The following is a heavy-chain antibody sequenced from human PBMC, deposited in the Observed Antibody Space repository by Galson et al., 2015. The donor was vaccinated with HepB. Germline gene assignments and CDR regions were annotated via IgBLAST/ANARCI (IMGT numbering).Heavy chain of an antibody. CDR2: ISAYNGNT. CDR3: ARDLGYSYGYNYYYYGMDV. D-gene: IGHD5-18*01. Sequence: SVKVSCKASGYTFTSYGISWVRQAPGQGLEWMGWISAYNGNTNYAQKPQGRVTMTTDTSTSTAYMELRSLRSDDTAVYYCARDLGYSYGYNYYYYGMDVWGQGTTVTVSS. CDR1: GYTFTSYG. V-gene: IGHV1-18*01. J-gene: IGHJ6*02.